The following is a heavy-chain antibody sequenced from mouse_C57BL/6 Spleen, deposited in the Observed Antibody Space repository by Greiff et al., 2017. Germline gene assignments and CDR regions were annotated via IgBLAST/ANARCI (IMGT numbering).Heavy chain of an antibody. V-gene: IGHV14-1*01. CDR3: TYGSSYYYFDY. J-gene: IGHJ2*01. CDR1: GFNIKDYY. Sequence: EVKVEESGAELVRPGASVKLSCTASGFNIKDYYMHWVKQRPEQGLEWIGRIDPEDGDTEYAPKFQGKATMTADTSSNTAYLQLSSLTSEDTAVYYCTYGSSYYYFDYWGQGTTLTVSS. D-gene: IGHD1-1*01. CDR2: IDPEDGDT.